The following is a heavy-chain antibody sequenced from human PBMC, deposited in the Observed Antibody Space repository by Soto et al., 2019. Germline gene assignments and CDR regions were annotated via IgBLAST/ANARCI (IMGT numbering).Heavy chain of an antibody. J-gene: IGHJ3*02. CDR2: ISWNSGSI. CDR1: GFTFDDYA. Sequence: SLRLSCAASGFTFDDYAMHWVRQAPGKGLEWVSGISWNSGSIGYADSVKGRFTISRDNAKNSLYLQMNSLRAEDTALYYCAKDMSSTMVRGVINAFDIWGQGTMVTVSS. V-gene: IGHV3-9*01. CDR3: AKDMSSTMVRGVINAFDI. D-gene: IGHD3-10*01.